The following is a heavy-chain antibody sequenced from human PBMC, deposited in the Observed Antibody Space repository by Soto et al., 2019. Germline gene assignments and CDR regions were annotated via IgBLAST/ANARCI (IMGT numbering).Heavy chain of an antibody. CDR2: INGDYGNT. Sequence: ASVKVSCKASGYTFYSHSISWVRQAPGQGLEWMGRINGDYGNTQYAQKFRGRVTMTTDTSTTTVYMELTNLRSDDTAVYYCARDPFAGGLGCISTSCHSWFDPWGQGTLVPVSS. CDR1: GYTFYSHS. CDR3: ARDPFAGGLGCISTSCHSWFDP. D-gene: IGHD2-2*01. J-gene: IGHJ5*02. V-gene: IGHV1-18*01.